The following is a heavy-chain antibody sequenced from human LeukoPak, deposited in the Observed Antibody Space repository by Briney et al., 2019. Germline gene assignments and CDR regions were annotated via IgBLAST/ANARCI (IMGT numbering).Heavy chain of an antibody. CDR2: IYYSGST. D-gene: IGHD7-27*01. CDR3: ARHNNWGSSAWYFDL. V-gene: IGHV4-59*08. J-gene: IGHJ2*01. CDR1: GGSISSYY. Sequence: SETLSLTCTVSGGSISSYYWSWIRQPPGKGLEWNGYIYYSGSTNYNPSLKSRVTISVDTSKNQFSLKLSSVTAADTAVYYCARHNNWGSSAWYFDLWGRGTLVTVSS.